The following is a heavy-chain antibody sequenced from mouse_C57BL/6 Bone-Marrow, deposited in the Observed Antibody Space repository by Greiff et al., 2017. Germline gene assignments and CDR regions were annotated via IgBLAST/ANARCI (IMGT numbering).Heavy chain of an antibody. CDR1: GYAFSSSW. V-gene: IGHV1-82*01. D-gene: IGHD4-1*01. CDR3: ARGVGPFDY. Sequence: QVQLKESGPELVKPGASVKISCKASGYAFSSSWMNWVKQRPGKGLEWIGRIYPGDGDTNYNGKFKGKATLTADKSSSTAYMQLSSLTSEDSAVYFCARGVGPFDYWGQGTTLTVSS. CDR2: IYPGDGDT. J-gene: IGHJ2*01.